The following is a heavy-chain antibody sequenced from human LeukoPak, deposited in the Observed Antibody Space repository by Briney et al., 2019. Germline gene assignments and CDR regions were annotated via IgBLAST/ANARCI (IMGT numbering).Heavy chain of an antibody. J-gene: IGHJ4*02. CDR3: ASGSYTRNFDY. D-gene: IGHD1-26*01. V-gene: IGHV4-4*02. CDR1: GGSISSSNW. Sequence: SETLSLTCAVSGGSISSSNWWSWIRQPPGKGLEWIGEINHSGSTNYNPSLKSRVTISVDTSKNQFSLKLSSVTAADTAVYYCASGSYTRNFDYWGQGTLVTVSS. CDR2: INHSGST.